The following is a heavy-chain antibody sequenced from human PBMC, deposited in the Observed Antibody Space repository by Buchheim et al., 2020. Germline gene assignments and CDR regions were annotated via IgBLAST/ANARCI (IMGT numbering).Heavy chain of an antibody. Sequence: QVQLVESGGGVVQPGRSLRLSCAASGFTFSSYAMHWVRQAPGKGLEWVAVISYDGSNKYYADSVKGRFTISRDNSKNTLYLQMNSLRAEDTAVYYCAKDSGSYGDHFDYWGQGTL. CDR3: AKDSGSYGDHFDY. V-gene: IGHV3-30*04. CDR1: GFTFSSYA. CDR2: ISYDGSNK. J-gene: IGHJ4*02. D-gene: IGHD1-26*01.